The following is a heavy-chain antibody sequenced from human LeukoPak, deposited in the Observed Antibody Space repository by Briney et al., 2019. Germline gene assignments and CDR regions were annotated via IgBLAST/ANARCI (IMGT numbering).Heavy chain of an antibody. CDR1: GGSISSSGYY. D-gene: IGHD3-10*01. CDR3: ARRTGSRLPNWFDP. V-gene: IGHV4-39*01. CDR2: IYYSGTT. Sequence: SETLSLTCTVSGGSISSSGYYWGWIRQPPGKGLEWIGTIYYSGTTYYNPSLKSRVTISIDTSKNHFSLKLNSVTAADTAVYYCARRTGSRLPNWFDPWGQGTLVTVPS. J-gene: IGHJ5*02.